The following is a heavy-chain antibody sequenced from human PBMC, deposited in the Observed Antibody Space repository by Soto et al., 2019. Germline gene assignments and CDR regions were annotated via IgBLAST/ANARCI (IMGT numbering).Heavy chain of an antibody. J-gene: IGHJ4*02. D-gene: IGHD6-13*01. V-gene: IGHV1-18*01. CDR2: IYPYNGNT. Sequence: QVQLVQSGAEVRKPGASVKVSCKSSGYTFINHGIFWVRQAPGQGLEWMAWIYPYNGNTNYAQKFLGRVTLTTDTSTSTAYRDLRSLTSDDTAIYYCARHLNGAAGGGYWGQGTLVTVSS. CDR1: GYTFINHG. CDR3: ARHLNGAAGGGY.